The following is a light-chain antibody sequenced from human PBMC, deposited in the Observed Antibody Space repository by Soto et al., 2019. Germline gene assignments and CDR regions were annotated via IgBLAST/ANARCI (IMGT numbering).Light chain of an antibody. CDR2: SND. J-gene: IGLJ7*01. V-gene: IGLV1-44*01. Sequence: QSVLSQPPSASGTPGQRVTISCSGSSSNIGNNPVTWYQQLPGTAPKLLIYSNDQRPSGVPDRFSGSKSGTSASLAISGLQSEDEADYYCAAWDDSLDAAVFGGGTKLTVL. CDR3: AAWDDSLDAAV. CDR1: SSNIGNNP.